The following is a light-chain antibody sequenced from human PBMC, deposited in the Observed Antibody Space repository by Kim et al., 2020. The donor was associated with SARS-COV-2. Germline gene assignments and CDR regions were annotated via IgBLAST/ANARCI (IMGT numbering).Light chain of an antibody. V-gene: IGKV1-9*01. CDR2: SVS. CDR3: QQLKDYPRT. J-gene: IGKJ1*01. CDR1: RVISPY. Sequence: SASVGDRVTLTCRASRVISPYLAWYQQKPGKAPKFLIYSVSFLHSGVPSRFSGSGSGTDFTLTISSLQPEDFATYYCQQLKDYPRTFGQGTKVEI.